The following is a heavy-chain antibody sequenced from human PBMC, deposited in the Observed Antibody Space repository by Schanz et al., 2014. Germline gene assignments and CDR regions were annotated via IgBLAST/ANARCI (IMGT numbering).Heavy chain of an antibody. Sequence: QEQLVESGGGAVQPGRSLRLSCAASGFPFSSYALHWVRQAPGKGLEWVAVISYDGVNTYYADSVKGRFTISRDNSKNTLFLQMSSLRAEDTAVYYCARDGDFDYWGQGTLVTVSS. J-gene: IGHJ4*02. CDR1: GFPFSSYA. CDR3: ARDGDFDY. V-gene: IGHV3-30-3*01. CDR2: ISYDGVNT.